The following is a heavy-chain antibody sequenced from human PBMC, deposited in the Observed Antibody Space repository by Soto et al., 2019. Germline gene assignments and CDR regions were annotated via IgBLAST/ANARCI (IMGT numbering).Heavy chain of an antibody. CDR2: IFPILGIA. D-gene: IGHD2-15*01. V-gene: IGHV1-69*02. J-gene: IGHJ3*02. Sequence: QVQLVQSGAEVKKPGSSVKVSCKASGGTFSSYTISWVRQAPGQGLEWMGRIFPILGIANYAQKFQGRVTITADKSTSTAYMELSSLRSEDTAVYYCARGPPNHIVVVVAATGGAFDIWGQGTMVTVSS. CDR3: ARGPPNHIVVVVAATGGAFDI. CDR1: GGTFSSYT.